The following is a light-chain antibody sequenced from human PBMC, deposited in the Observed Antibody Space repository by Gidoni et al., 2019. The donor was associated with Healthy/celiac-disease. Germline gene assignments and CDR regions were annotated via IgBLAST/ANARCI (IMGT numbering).Light chain of an antibody. CDR3: GTWDSSLSVRV. J-gene: IGLJ3*02. CDR1: SSNIGNNY. Sequence: QSVLTQPPSVSAAPGQKVTISCSGSSSNIGNNYVSWSQQLPGTAPKLLIYDNNKRPSGIPDRFSGSKSGTSATLGITGLQTGDEADYYCGTWDSSLSVRVFGGGTKLTVL. CDR2: DNN. V-gene: IGLV1-51*01.